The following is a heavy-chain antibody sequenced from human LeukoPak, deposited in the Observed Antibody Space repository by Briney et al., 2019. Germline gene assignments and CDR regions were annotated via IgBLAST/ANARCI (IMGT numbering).Heavy chain of an antibody. CDR2: ISSDSRTI. CDR1: GFTFSSYS. J-gene: IGHJ4*02. D-gene: IGHD3-10*01. CDR3: ARYGSGTSYITNYFDY. V-gene: IGHV3-48*02. Sequence: GGSLRLSCAASGFTFSSYSMNWVRQAPGKGLEWVSYISSDSRTIYYADSVKGRFTISRDNAKNSLYLQMKSLRDEDTAVYYCARYGSGTSYITNYFDYWGQGTLVTISS.